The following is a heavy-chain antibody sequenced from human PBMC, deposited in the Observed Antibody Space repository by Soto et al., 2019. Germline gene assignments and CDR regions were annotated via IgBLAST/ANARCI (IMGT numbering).Heavy chain of an antibody. CDR2: FDAEDDER. J-gene: IGHJ5*01. CDR1: GYTLSKLS. Sequence: ASVKVSCKASGYTLSKLSMHWVRQAPGEGLEWMGGFDAEDDERIYAQKFQDRVIMTTDTSTSTAYMELRSLRSDDTAVYYCARDRNRNWFDPWGQGALVTVSS. V-gene: IGHV1-24*01. CDR3: ARDRNRNWFDP.